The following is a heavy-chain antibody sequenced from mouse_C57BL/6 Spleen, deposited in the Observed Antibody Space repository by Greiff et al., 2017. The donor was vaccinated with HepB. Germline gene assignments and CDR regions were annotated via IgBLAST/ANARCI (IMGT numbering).Heavy chain of an antibody. D-gene: IGHD2-3*01. CDR2: INPYNGDT. J-gene: IGHJ4*01. CDR3: ARVAGYYPYYAMGY. V-gene: IGHV1-37*01. CDR1: GYSFTGYF. Sequence: VQLQQSGPELVKPGASVKISCKASGYSFTGYFMNWVKQSPGKSLEWIGRINPYNGDTFYNQKFKGKATLTVDKSSSTAHLELLSLTSEDSAVYYCARVAGYYPYYAMGYWGQGTSVTVSS.